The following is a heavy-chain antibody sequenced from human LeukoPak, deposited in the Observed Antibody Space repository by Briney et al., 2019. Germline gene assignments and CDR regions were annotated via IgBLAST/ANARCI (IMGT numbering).Heavy chain of an antibody. Sequence: ASVKVSCKASGYTFTGYYMHWVRQATGQGIEWMGGFDPEDGETIYAQKFQGRVTMTEDTSTDTAYMELSSLRSEDTAVYYCATDSSGLYGFDYWGQGTLVTVSS. V-gene: IGHV1-24*01. J-gene: IGHJ4*02. CDR3: ATDSSGLYGFDY. CDR1: GYTFTGYY. D-gene: IGHD6-19*01. CDR2: FDPEDGET.